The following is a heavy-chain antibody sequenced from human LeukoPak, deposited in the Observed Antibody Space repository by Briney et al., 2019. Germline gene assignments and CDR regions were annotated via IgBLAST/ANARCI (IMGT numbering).Heavy chain of an antibody. D-gene: IGHD3-16*01. V-gene: IGHV3-74*01. Sequence: GGSLRLSCVASGFAFSSHWMHWVRQVPGKGLMWVSRINGDGSRIHYGDSVKGRFTISRDNAKNTLYLQMTSLRGDDTAIYFCARDALGGRTKFDSWGHGSLVTVSS. CDR2: INGDGSRI. J-gene: IGHJ4*01. CDR3: ARDALGGRTKFDS. CDR1: GFAFSSHW.